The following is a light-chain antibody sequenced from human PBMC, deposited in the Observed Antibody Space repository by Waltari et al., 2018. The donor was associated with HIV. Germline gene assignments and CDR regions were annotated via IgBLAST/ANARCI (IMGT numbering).Light chain of an antibody. CDR3: SSYTSSSTLAV. CDR2: GVN. CDR1: SSDMSEYSY. V-gene: IGLV2-8*01. Sequence: QSALTQPPSASGSPGQSITISCTGTSSDMSEYSYVSWYQHHPGRAPKLIIFGVNERPSGVPDRFSGSRSGYSASLTVSGLQAEDEADYYCSSYTSSSTLAVFGGGTQLTVL. J-gene: IGLJ7*01.